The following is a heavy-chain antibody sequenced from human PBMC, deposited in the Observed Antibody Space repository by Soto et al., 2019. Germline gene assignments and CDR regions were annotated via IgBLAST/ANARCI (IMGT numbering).Heavy chain of an antibody. V-gene: IGHV1-2*04. D-gene: IGHD2-8*01. Sequence: ASVKVSCKASGYTFTGYYMHWVRQAPGQGLEWMGWINPNSGGTNYAQKFQGWVTMTRDTSISTAYMELSRLRSDDTAVYYCARGAGYCTNGVCYNFDYRGQGTLVTVSS. CDR2: INPNSGGT. J-gene: IGHJ4*02. CDR3: ARGAGYCTNGVCYNFDY. CDR1: GYTFTGYY.